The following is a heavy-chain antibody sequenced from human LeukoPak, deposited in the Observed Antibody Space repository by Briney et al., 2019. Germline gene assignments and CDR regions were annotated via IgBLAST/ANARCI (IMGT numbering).Heavy chain of an antibody. CDR2: INQDGSEK. J-gene: IGHJ1*01. CDR1: GFTFSGYW. D-gene: IGHD6-13*01. Sequence: GGSLRLSCAASGFTFSGYWMSWVRQAPGQGLEWVANINQDGSEKYYVDSVKGRFTISRDNAKNSLILQMGSLRVEDTAVYYCARESTAGYNSSWYGFRNWGRGTLVSVSS. V-gene: IGHV3-7*01. CDR3: ARESTAGYNSSWYGFRN.